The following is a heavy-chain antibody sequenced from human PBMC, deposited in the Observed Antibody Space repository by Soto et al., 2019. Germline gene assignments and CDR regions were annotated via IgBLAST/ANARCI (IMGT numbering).Heavy chain of an antibody. V-gene: IGHV3-30*18. J-gene: IGHJ6*02. CDR1: GFTFSSYG. D-gene: IGHD6-19*01. Sequence: GGSLNLSCAASGFTFSSYGMHWVRQAPGKGLEWVAVISYDGSNKYYADSVKGRFSISRDNSKNTLYLQMKSLRAEDTAVYYCAKDRQRVAREWLVVYYYYGMDVWGQGTTVTVSS. CDR3: AKDRQRVAREWLVVYYYYGMDV. CDR2: ISYDGSNK.